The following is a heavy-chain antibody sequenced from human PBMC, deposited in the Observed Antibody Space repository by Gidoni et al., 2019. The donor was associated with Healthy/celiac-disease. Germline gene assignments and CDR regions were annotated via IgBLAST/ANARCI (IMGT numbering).Heavy chain of an antibody. J-gene: IGHJ4*02. D-gene: IGHD3-10*01. CDR2: IYSGGST. CDR3: ARDRFFETPEGYFDY. Sequence: EVQLVESGGGLVQPGGSLRLSCAASGFTVSSNYMSWVRQAPGKGLEWVSVIYSGGSTYYADSVKGRFTISRDNSKNTLYLQMNSLRAEDTAVYYCARDRFFETPEGYFDYWGQGTLVTVSS. CDR1: GFTVSSNY. V-gene: IGHV3-66*02.